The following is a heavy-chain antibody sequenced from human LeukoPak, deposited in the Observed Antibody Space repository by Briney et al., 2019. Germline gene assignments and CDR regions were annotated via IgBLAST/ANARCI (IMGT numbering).Heavy chain of an antibody. CDR1: GFTFSSYA. V-gene: IGHV4-34*01. J-gene: IGHJ4*02. Sequence: PGGSLRLSCAASGFTFSSYAMSWVRQAPGKGLEWIGEINHSGSTNYNPSLKSRVTISVDTSKNQFSLKLSSVTAADTAVYYCVRLDYSNFFDYWGQGNLVTVSS. D-gene: IGHD4-11*01. CDR2: INHSGST. CDR3: VRLDYSNFFDY.